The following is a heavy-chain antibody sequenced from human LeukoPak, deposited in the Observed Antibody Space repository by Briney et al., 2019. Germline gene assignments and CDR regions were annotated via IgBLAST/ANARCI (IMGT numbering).Heavy chain of an antibody. CDR3: ARQRGYYDSSGYYPDY. J-gene: IGHJ4*02. V-gene: IGHV4-34*01. D-gene: IGHD3-22*01. Sequence: PSETLSLTCAVYGGSFSGYYWSWIRQPPGKGLEWIGEINHSGSTNYNPSLKSRVTISADTSKNQFSLKLSSVTAADTAVYYCARQRGYYDSSGYYPDYWGQGTLVTVSS. CDR2: INHSGST. CDR1: GGSFSGYY.